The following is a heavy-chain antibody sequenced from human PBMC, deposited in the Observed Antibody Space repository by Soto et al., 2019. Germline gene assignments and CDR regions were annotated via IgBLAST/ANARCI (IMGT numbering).Heavy chain of an antibody. CDR2: SIPIFGTA. CDR3: ARGREYSGYDHYSYFDMDV. CDR1: GGTFNNYR. V-gene: IGHV1-69*01. D-gene: IGHD5-12*01. J-gene: IGHJ6*02. Sequence: QVQLVQSGAEVKKPGSSVKVSCKASGGTFNNYRITWVRQAPGEGLEWMGGSIPIFGTANYAQKFQGRVTISVDESTSTAYMELSSLRSEYTGVYDGARGREYSGYDHYSYFDMDVWGQGATVTVSS.